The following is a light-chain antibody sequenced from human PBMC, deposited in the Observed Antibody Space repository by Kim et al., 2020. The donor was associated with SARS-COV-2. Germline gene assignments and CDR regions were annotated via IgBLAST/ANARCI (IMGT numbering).Light chain of an antibody. CDR2: DNN. CDR1: SSNIGNNY. J-gene: IGLJ2*01. V-gene: IGLV1-51*01. Sequence: QSVLTQPPSVSAAPGQKVTISCSGSSSNIGNNYVSWYQQLPGTAPNLLIYDNNKRPSGIPDRFSGSKSGTSATLGITGLQTGDEADYYCGTWDSSLSAVVFGGGTQLTVL. CDR3: GTWDSSLSAVV.